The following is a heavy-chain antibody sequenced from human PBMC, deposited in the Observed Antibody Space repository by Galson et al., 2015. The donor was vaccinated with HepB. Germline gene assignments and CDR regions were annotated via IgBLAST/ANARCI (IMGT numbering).Heavy chain of an antibody. J-gene: IGHJ4*02. CDR2: IIPIFGTA. CDR3: ASCRTQNDYGDYRFDY. CDR1: GGTFSSYA. V-gene: IGHV1-69*13. D-gene: IGHD4-17*01. Sequence: SVKVSCKASGGTFSSYAISWVRQAPGQGLEWMGGIIPIFGTANYAQKFQGRVTITADESTSTAYMELGSLRSEDTAVYYCASCRTQNDYGDYRFDYWGQGTLVTVSS.